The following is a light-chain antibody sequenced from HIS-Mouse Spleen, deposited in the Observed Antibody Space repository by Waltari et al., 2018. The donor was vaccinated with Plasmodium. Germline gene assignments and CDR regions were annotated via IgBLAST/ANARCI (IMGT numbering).Light chain of an antibody. Sequence: EIVMTQSPATLSVSPGERATLSCRASQSFSSNLAWYQQKPCQAPRLLIYGASTRATGIPARFSGSGSGTEFTLTISSLQSEDFAVYYCQQYNNWSFTFGPGTKVDIK. CDR2: GAS. J-gene: IGKJ3*01. CDR1: QSFSSN. CDR3: QQYNNWSFT. V-gene: IGKV3-15*01.